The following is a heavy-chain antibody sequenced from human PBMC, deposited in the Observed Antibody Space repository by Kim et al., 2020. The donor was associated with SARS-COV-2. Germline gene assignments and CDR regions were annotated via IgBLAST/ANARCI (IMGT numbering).Heavy chain of an antibody. Sequence: GGSLRLSCSASGFIFSTYSMNWVRQSPGKGLEWISYVSIGSTGIYYADSVRGRFTISRDDATDSLSLEMNGLTDEDTALYYCARDHHYTFDVWGPGTIVT. CDR2: VSIGSTGI. CDR3: ARDHHYTFDV. J-gene: IGHJ3*01. CDR1: GFIFSTYS. V-gene: IGHV3-48*02. D-gene: IGHD3-10*01.